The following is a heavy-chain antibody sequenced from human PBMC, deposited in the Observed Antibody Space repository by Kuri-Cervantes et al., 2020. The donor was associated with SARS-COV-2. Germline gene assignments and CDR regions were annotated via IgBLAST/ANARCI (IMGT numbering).Heavy chain of an antibody. Sequence: GGSLRLSCAASGFTFSSYSMNWVRQAPGKGLEWVSVISSSSYIYYADTVKGRFTITRDNAKNSLYLQMNSQRDEDPAVYYCGRDERDCSGGCCYSEAGNWFDPWGQGTLVTVSS. D-gene: IGHD2-15*01. CDR3: GRDERDCSGGCCYSEAGNWFDP. J-gene: IGHJ5*02. CDR2: ISSSSYI. V-gene: IGHV3-21*01. CDR1: GFTFSSYS.